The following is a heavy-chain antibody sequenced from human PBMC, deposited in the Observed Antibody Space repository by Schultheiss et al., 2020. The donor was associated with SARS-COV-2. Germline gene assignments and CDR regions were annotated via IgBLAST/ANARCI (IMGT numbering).Heavy chain of an antibody. D-gene: IGHD3-3*01. J-gene: IGHJ6*02. Sequence: ASVKVSCKASGYTFTGYYMHWVRQATGQGLEWMGWINPNSGGTNYAQKFQGRVTMTRDTSISAAYMELRRLRSEDTAVYYCATAPPEWASSFYYYYGMDVWGQGTTVTVSS. V-gene: IGHV1-2*02. CDR3: ATAPPEWASSFYYYYGMDV. CDR2: INPNSGGT. CDR1: GYTFTGYY.